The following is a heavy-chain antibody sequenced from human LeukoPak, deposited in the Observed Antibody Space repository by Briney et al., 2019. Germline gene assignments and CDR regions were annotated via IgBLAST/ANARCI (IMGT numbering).Heavy chain of an antibody. CDR3: ARGDRSGWYPFFDY. CDR2: INPSGGST. J-gene: IGHJ4*02. D-gene: IGHD6-19*01. CDR1: GGTFSSYA. Sequence: ASVKVSCKASGGTFSSYAISWVRQAPGQGLEWMGMINPSGGSTSYAQKFQGRVTMTRDTSTSTVYMELSSLRSEDTAVYYCARGDRSGWYPFFDYWGQGTLVTVSS. V-gene: IGHV1-46*01.